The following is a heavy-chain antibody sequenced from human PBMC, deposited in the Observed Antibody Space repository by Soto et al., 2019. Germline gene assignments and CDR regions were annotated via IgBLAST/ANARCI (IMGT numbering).Heavy chain of an antibody. CDR1: GFTFSSYA. J-gene: IGHJ2*01. Sequence: EVQLLESGGGLVQPGGSLRLSCAASGFTFSSYAMSWVRQAPGKGLEWVSAISGSGGSTYYADSVKGRFTISRDNSKNTLYLQMNSLRAEDTAVYYCAKRNYGDLPFDWYFDLWGRGTLVTVSS. D-gene: IGHD4-17*01. V-gene: IGHV3-23*01. CDR2: ISGSGGST. CDR3: AKRNYGDLPFDWYFDL.